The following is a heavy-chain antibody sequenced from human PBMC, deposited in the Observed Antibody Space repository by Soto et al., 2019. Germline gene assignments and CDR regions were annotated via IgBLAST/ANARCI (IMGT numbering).Heavy chain of an antibody. Sequence: QVQLVQSGAEVKKPGASVKVSCKTSGYTFTGYFLHWVRQAPGQGLEWMAWINPNSGGTNYAQNFQGRVTVTTDTSISTAYMELNRLRSDDTAVYYCARERVDRDYIDYWGQGTLVTVSS. CDR1: GYTFTGYF. J-gene: IGHJ4*02. CDR2: INPNSGGT. D-gene: IGHD2-15*01. V-gene: IGHV1-2*02. CDR3: ARERVDRDYIDY.